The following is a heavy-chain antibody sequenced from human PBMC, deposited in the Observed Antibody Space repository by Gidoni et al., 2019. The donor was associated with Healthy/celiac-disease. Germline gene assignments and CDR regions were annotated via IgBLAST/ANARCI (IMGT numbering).Heavy chain of an antibody. J-gene: IGHJ4*02. D-gene: IGHD6-13*01. Sequence: QVQLQESGPGLVKPSGTLSLTCAVSGGSISSSNWWSWVRQPPRKGLEWIGEIYLSGSTNYNPSLKSRVTISVDKSKNQFSLKRSSVTAADTAVYYCARANYKLGIASGTLIDYWGQGTLITVSS. CDR2: IYLSGST. V-gene: IGHV4-4*02. CDR1: GGSISSSNW. CDR3: ARANYKLGIASGTLIDY.